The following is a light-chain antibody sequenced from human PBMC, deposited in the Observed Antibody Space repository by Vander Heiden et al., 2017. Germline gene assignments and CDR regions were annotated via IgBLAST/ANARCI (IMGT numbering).Light chain of an antibody. CDR1: SPNIDNNP. Sequence: QSVLTEPPSVSGTPGHKVTITRSGSSPNIDNNPVYWYHPVPGTAPKLLIYKNNQRPSGVPDRFSVSKSATSASLAISGLRSEDEADYYCAAWDDSLTNWVFGGGTKVTVL. J-gene: IGLJ3*02. CDR2: KNN. V-gene: IGLV1-47*01. CDR3: AAWDDSLTNWV.